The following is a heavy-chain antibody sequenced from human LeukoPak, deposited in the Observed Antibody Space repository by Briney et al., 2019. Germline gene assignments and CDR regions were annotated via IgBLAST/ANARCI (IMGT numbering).Heavy chain of an antibody. V-gene: IGHV4-30-4*07. J-gene: IGHJ4*02. CDR3: ARGLLMSGWSDFDY. Sequence: PSQTLSLTCAVSGGSISSGGYSWSWIRQPPGKGLEWIGYIYYSGSTYYNPSLKSRVTISVDTSKNQFSLKLSSVTAADTAVYYCARGLLMSGWSDFDYWGQGTLVTVSS. CDR2: IYYSGST. CDR1: GGSISSGGYS. D-gene: IGHD6-19*01.